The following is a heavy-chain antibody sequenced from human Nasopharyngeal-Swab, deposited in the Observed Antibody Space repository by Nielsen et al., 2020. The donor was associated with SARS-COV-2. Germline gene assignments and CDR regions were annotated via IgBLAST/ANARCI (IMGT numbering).Heavy chain of an antibody. V-gene: IGHV3-23*01. CDR1: EFTFSNFA. CDR3: AKESAGTWFGEWAFDY. CDR2: ISGSGGST. D-gene: IGHD3-10*01. Sequence: GESLKISCAASEFTFSNFAMTWVRQAPGKGLQWVSSISGSGGSTYYADSVKGRFTISRDNSKNTLYLQMRSLRAKDTAVYYCAKESAGTWFGEWAFDYWGQGTLVTVSS. J-gene: IGHJ4*02.